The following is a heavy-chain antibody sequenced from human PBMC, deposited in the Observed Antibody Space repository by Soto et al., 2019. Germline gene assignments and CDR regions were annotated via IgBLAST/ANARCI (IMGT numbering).Heavy chain of an antibody. Sequence: QVQLQESVPGLVKPSETLSLTCTVSSGSISTYYWSWIRQPPGKGLEWIGYVYYSGYTNYNPSLKSRVTISVDTSKNQFSLKLTSVTAADTAVYYCARGLYGDYSWEASDIWGQATMVTVSS. CDR1: SGSISTYY. D-gene: IGHD4-17*01. J-gene: IGHJ3*02. CDR3: ARGLYGDYSWEASDI. CDR2: VYYSGYT. V-gene: IGHV4-59*01.